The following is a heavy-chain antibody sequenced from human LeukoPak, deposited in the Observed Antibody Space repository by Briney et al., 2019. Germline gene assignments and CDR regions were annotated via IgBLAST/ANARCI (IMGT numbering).Heavy chain of an antibody. J-gene: IGHJ5*02. CDR3: ARSPHIWFAERGWFDP. CDR2: IYYSETT. Sequence: PSETLSLTCTVSSGSISTYYWSWIRQPPGKGLEWIGYIYYSETTKYNPSLKSRVTMTVDTSKSQFSLKLSSVTAADTAVYFCARSPHIWFAERGWFDPWGQGTLVTVSS. V-gene: IGHV4-59*12. CDR1: SGSISTYY. D-gene: IGHD3-10*01.